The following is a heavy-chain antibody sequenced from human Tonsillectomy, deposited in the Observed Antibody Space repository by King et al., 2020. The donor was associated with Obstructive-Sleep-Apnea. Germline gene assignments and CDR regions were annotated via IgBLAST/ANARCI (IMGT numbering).Heavy chain of an antibody. V-gene: IGHV3-9*01. J-gene: IGHJ4*02. CDR3: AKVMTGTGRGFDS. Sequence: VQLVESGGGLVQPGRSLRLSCAASGFAFDDYAMHWVRQPPGKGLEWVSGISWNSGYIAYADSVKGRFTISRDNAKNSLFLQMNSLRSEDTALYSCAKVMTGTGRGFDSWGQGTLVTVSS. CDR2: ISWNSGYI. CDR1: GFAFDDYA. D-gene: IGHD1-1*01.